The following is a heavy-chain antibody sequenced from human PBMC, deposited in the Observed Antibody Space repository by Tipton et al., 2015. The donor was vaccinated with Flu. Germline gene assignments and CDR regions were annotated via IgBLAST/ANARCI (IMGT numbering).Heavy chain of an antibody. CDR1: GFTFENYA. CDR3: AKGPTQSVVTTTVYFQH. V-gene: IGHV3-9*01. D-gene: IGHD3-22*01. CDR2: ISWNSGNV. Sequence: SLRLSCAASGFTFENYAMHWVRQGPGKGLEWVSGISWNSGNVDYADSVKGRFTISRDNGKKSLYLQMNSLRAEDTALYYCAKGPTQSVVTTTVYFQHWGQGTPVTVSS. J-gene: IGHJ1*01.